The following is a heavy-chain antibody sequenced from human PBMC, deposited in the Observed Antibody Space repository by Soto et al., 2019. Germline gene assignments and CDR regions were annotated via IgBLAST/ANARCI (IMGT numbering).Heavy chain of an antibody. CDR3: TSEAYYDFWSGYYAFDI. Sequence: GGSLRLSCAASGFTFSNAWMSWVRQAPGKGLEWVGRIKSKTDGGTTDYAAPVKGRFTISRDDSKNTLYLQMNSLKTEDTAVYYCTSEAYYDFWSGYYAFDIWGQGKMVTV. V-gene: IGHV3-15*01. J-gene: IGHJ3*02. D-gene: IGHD3-3*01. CDR1: GFTFSNAW. CDR2: IKSKTDGGTT.